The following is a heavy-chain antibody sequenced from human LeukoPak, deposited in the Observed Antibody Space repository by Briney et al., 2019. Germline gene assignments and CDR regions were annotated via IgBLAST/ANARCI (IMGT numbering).Heavy chain of an antibody. D-gene: IGHD3-22*01. J-gene: IGHJ4*02. V-gene: IGHV4-39*02. CDR1: GGSIRSGSHY. CDR2: IYYSGST. Sequence: PSETLSLTCTVSGGSIRSGSHYWAWLRQPPGKGLEWIGSIYYSGSTYYNPSLENRVTISIDTSKNHFSLKLSSLSAADTSVYYCAKRDDSGGNLVDLWGQGTLVTVS. CDR3: AKRDDSGGNLVDL.